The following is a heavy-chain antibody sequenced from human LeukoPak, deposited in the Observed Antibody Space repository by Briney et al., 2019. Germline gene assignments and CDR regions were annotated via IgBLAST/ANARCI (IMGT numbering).Heavy chain of an antibody. D-gene: IGHD3-22*01. J-gene: IGHJ4*02. CDR3: ARGSTPERGSRRYYYDSSGYPFDY. Sequence: ASVKVSCKASGGTFSSYAISWVRQAPGQGLEWMGRIIPIFGTANYAQKFQGRVTITTDESTSTAYMELSSLRSEDTAVYYCARGSTPERGSRRYYYDSSGYPFDYWGQGTLVTVSS. V-gene: IGHV1-69*05. CDR1: GGTFSSYA. CDR2: IIPIFGTA.